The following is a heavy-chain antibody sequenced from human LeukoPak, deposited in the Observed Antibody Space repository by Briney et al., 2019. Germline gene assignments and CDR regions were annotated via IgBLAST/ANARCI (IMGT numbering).Heavy chain of an antibody. CDR1: GGSFSGYY. D-gene: IGHD5-18*01. CDR3: ARGKYSYGLDY. Sequence: SETLSLTCAVYGGSFSGYYWSWIRQPPGKGLEWIGYIYYSGSTNYNPSLKSRVTISVDTSKNQFSLKLSSVTAADTAVYYCARGKYSYGLDYWGQGTLVTVSS. V-gene: IGHV4-59*01. CDR2: IYYSGST. J-gene: IGHJ4*02.